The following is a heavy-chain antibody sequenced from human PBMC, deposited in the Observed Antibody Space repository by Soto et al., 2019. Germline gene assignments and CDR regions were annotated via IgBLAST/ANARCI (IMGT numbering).Heavy chain of an antibody. V-gene: IGHV3-23*01. Sequence: RRSLRLSCVGSGFVFKNFAINWCRQPPGKGLEWVSVIRGTGLNTYYAASVKGRFNISRDNSKNTVYLQMDSLKVEDTAVYYCAKRASPANIDNWFDPWGPGTQVTVSS. CDR2: IRGTGLNT. J-gene: IGHJ5*02. CDR1: GFVFKNFA. CDR3: AKRASPANIDNWFDP.